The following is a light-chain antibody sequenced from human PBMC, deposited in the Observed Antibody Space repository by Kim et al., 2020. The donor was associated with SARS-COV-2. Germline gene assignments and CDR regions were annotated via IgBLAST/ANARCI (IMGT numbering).Light chain of an antibody. Sequence: SLSVGDRVTISCRASQSITTFLNWYQQKPGTAPKLLIYSASTLQAGVPSRFTGSGSGTDFTLTITSLQPEDFATYYCQESYTDPYTFGQGTKLEI. CDR3: QESYTDPYT. V-gene: IGKV1-39*01. CDR2: SAS. CDR1: QSITTF. J-gene: IGKJ2*01.